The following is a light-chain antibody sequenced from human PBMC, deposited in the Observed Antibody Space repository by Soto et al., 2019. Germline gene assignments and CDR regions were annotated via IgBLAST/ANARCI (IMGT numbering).Light chain of an antibody. J-gene: IGKJ2*03. V-gene: IGKV1-39*01. CDR1: QTIGSY. CDR3: QQSLNTPYS. CDR2: AVS. Sequence: DILMTQSPSSLSASVGDTVTITCRASQTIGSYLSWYHQIPGKPPKLLIYAVSRLQSGVPSRFSGSGSGTDFTLTISSLQPEDFATYYCQQSLNTPYSFGQGT.